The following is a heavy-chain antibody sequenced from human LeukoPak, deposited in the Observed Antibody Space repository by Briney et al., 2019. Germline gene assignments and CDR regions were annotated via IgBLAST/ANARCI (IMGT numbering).Heavy chain of an antibody. Sequence: SQTLSLTCAVSGGYISRVGYSWSWIRHPPGKGLEWIGYIYYSGSTYYNPSLKSRVTISVDTSKNQFSLKLSSVTAADTAVYYCARGQWLRLRNWFDPWGQGTLVTVSS. CDR1: GGYISRVGYS. CDR2: IYYSGST. J-gene: IGHJ5*02. D-gene: IGHD5-12*01. CDR3: ARGQWLRLRNWFDP. V-gene: IGHV4-30-4*07.